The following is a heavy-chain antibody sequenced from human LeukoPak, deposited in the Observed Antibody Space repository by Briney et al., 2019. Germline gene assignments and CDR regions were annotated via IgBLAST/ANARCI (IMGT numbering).Heavy chain of an antibody. V-gene: IGHV1-46*01. CDR1: GYTFTSDH. Sequence: ASVKVSCKAAGYTFTSDHMRWGRQGPGQGLEWMGIITPISGSTRYVQKVQGRGIMTSETCRSAVYKELSSLRSEDTAVYYCARSVYSRIAVTEGATNWFDPWGQGTLATVSS. CDR3: ARSVYSRIAVTEGATNWFDP. D-gene: IGHD6-19*01. CDR2: ITPISGST. J-gene: IGHJ5*02.